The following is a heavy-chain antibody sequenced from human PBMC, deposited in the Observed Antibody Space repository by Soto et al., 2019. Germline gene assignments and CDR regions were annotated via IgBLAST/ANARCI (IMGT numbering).Heavy chain of an antibody. V-gene: IGHV5-10-1*01. Sequence: HGESLKISCKASGYRFTSYWITWVRQMPGKGLEWMGKIDSSDSYTNYNPSFQGHVTISTDKSISTAYLQWSSLKASDTAMYYCARSDYGDYGGLDVCGQGTTVTAP. CDR1: GYRFTSYW. D-gene: IGHD4-17*01. CDR3: ARSDYGDYGGLDV. CDR2: IDSSDSYT. J-gene: IGHJ6*02.